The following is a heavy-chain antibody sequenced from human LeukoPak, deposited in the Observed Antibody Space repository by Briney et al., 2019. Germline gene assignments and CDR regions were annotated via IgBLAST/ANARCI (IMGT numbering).Heavy chain of an antibody. CDR3: ARDGTDYYDSSGYFGY. V-gene: IGHV3-30-3*01. CDR2: ISYDGSNK. Sequence: PGRSLRLSCAASGFTFSSYAMHWVRQAPGKGLEWVAVISYDGSNKYYADSVKGRFTISRDNSKNTLYLQMNSLRAEDTAVYYCARDGTDYYDSSGYFGYWGQGTLVTVSS. J-gene: IGHJ4*02. D-gene: IGHD3-22*01. CDR1: GFTFSSYA.